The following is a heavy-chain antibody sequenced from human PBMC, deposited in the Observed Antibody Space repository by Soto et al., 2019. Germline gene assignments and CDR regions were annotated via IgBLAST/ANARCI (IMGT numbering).Heavy chain of an antibody. D-gene: IGHD3-22*01. Sequence: QVQLVQSGAEVKKPGSSVKVSCKASGGSLSNYGISWVRQAPGQGLEWMGAIIPVFGTPNYAQKFQDRVTIPAKASTTTGSMEVRSLTPEATAVYYCARGDATKIVVTTYSAMEVWGQGTTVTVSS. V-gene: IGHV1-69*12. CDR1: GGSLSNYG. CDR3: ARGDATKIVVTTYSAMEV. CDR2: IIPVFGTP. J-gene: IGHJ6*02.